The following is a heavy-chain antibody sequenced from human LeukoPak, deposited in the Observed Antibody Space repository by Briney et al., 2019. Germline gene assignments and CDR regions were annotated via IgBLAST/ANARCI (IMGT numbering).Heavy chain of an antibody. D-gene: IGHD2-21*01. CDR2: INHSGST. CDR1: GGSFSGYY. V-gene: IGHV4-34*01. J-gene: IGHJ3*02. Sequence: PSETLSLTCAVYGGSFSGYYWSWIRQPPGKGLEWIGEINHSGSTNYNPSLKSRATISGDTSKNQFSLNLNSVTAADTAVYYCVRGGGLPNCGGYCPPDTWGQGKMVTVSS. CDR3: VRGGGLPNCGGYCPPDT.